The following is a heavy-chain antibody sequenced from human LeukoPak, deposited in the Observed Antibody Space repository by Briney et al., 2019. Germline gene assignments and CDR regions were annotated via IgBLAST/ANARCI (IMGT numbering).Heavy chain of an antibody. CDR2: IYYSGST. V-gene: IGHV4-39*01. Sequence: SETLSLTCTVSGGSISSSSYFWGWIRQPRGKGLEWIGSIYYSGSTYYNPSLKSRVTISVDTSKNQFSLKLTSVTASDTAVYYCARHRFGGFYYFDYWGQGTLVTVSS. D-gene: IGHD3-10*01. CDR3: ARHRFGGFYYFDY. J-gene: IGHJ4*02. CDR1: GGSISSSSYF.